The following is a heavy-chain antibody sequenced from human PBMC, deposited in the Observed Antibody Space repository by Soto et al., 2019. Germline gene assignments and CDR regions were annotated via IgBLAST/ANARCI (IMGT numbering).Heavy chain of an antibody. CDR3: ARTTRESWRWLQEGDNWFDP. V-gene: IGHV4-59*08. J-gene: IGHJ5*02. CDR1: GGSISSYY. Sequence: PSETLSLTCTVSGGSISSYYWSWIRQPPVKGLEWIGYIYYSGSTNYNPSLKSRVTISVDTSKNQFSLKLSSVTAADTAVYYCARTTRESWRWLQEGDNWFDPWGQGTLVTVSS. D-gene: IGHD5-12*01. CDR2: IYYSGST.